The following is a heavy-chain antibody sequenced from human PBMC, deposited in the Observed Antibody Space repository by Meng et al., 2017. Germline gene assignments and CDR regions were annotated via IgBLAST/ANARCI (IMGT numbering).Heavy chain of an antibody. J-gene: IGHJ4*02. CDR1: GFTFSSYA. CDR2: ISGSGGST. V-gene: IGHV3-23*04. Sequence: VEWVGVGGGLVQPGGSLRLSCAASGFTFSSYAMSWVRQAPGKGLEWVSAISGSGGSTYYADSVKGRFTISRDNSKNTLYLQMNSLRAEDTAVYYCARDSSGWFHFDYWGQGTLVTVSS. D-gene: IGHD6-19*01. CDR3: ARDSSGWFHFDY.